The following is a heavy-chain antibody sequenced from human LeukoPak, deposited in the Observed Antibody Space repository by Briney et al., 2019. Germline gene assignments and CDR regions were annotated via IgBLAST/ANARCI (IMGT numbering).Heavy chain of an antibody. D-gene: IGHD3-16*02. Sequence: SETLSLTCAVSGGSISSSNWWSWVRQPPGKGLEWIGEIYHSGSTNYNPSLKSRVTISVDKSKNQFSLQLNSVTPEDTAAYYCARDPDPFSRLSVFDIWGQGTMVTVSS. CDR2: IYHSGST. V-gene: IGHV4-4*02. J-gene: IGHJ3*02. CDR3: ARDPDPFSRLSVFDI. CDR1: GGSISSSNW.